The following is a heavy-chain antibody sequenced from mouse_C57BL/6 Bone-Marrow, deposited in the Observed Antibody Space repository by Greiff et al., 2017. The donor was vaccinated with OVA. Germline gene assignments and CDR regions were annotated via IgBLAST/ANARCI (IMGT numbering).Heavy chain of an antibody. D-gene: IGHD1-1*01. CDR3: ARWGYGSAWFAY. V-gene: IGHV1-61*01. Sequence: QVHVKQPGAELVRPGSSVKLSCKASGYTFTSYWMDWVKQRPGQGLEWIGNIYPSDSETHYNQKFKDKATLTVDKSSSTAYMQLSSLTSEDSAVYYCARWGYGSAWFAYWGQGTLVTVSA. CDR2: IYPSDSET. CDR1: GYTFTSYW. J-gene: IGHJ3*01.